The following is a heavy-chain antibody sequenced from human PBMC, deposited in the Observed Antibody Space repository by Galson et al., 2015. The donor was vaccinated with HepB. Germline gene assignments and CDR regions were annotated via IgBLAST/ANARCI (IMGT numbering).Heavy chain of an antibody. CDR2: IWYDGSKE. V-gene: IGHV3-33*01. D-gene: IGHD6-13*01. Sequence: SLRLSCAASGFTLSSFGMHWVRQAPGKGLEWVAVIWYDGSKEEYADSVKGRFTISRDNSDNSLYLQMNNLRAEDTAVYYCARDPSSMATAGRADYWGQGTLVTVAS. CDR3: ARDPSSMATAGRADY. J-gene: IGHJ4*02. CDR1: GFTLSSFG.